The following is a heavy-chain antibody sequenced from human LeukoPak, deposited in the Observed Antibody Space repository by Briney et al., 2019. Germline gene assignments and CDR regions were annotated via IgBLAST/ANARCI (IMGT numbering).Heavy chain of an antibody. D-gene: IGHD3-10*01. J-gene: IGHJ4*02. V-gene: IGHV3-21*01. Sequence: GGSLRLSCAASGFTFSSYSMNWVRQAPGKGLEWVSSISSSSSYIYYADSVKGRFTISRDNSKNTLYLQMNSLRAEDTAVYYCARAVLWFGEFLSYFDYWGQGTLVTVSS. CDR1: GFTFSSYS. CDR3: ARAVLWFGEFLSYFDY. CDR2: ISSSSSYI.